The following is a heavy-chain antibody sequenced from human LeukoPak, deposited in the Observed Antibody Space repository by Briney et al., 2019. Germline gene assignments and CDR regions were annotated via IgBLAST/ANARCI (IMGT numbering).Heavy chain of an antibody. CDR3: VRDSYTNTWHFQDEDY. V-gene: IGHV3-7*01. J-gene: IGHJ4*02. Sequence: GGSLRLSCAASGFTFSGSAMHWVRQAPGKGLEWVANIRQDGSDKYYVDSVKGRFTISRDNGKNSLFLQMNSLRAEDTAVYYCVRDSYTNTWHFQDEDYWGQGTLVTVSS. CDR2: IRQDGSDK. CDR1: GFTFSGSA. D-gene: IGHD2-2*02.